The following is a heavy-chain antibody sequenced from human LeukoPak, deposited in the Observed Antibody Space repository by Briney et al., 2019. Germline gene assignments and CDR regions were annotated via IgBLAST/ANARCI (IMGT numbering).Heavy chain of an antibody. J-gene: IGHJ4*02. CDR1: GFIFTDHW. V-gene: IGHV3-7*01. Sequence: GGSLRLSCVASGFIFTDHWMSWVRQAPGKGLDWVANIKEDESAKFYANSVRGRFTISRDNAKNSVYLEMNNLRVEDTAVYYCARAVDVADYWGRGTLVTVSS. CDR3: ARAVDVADY. D-gene: IGHD3-16*01. CDR2: IKEDESAK.